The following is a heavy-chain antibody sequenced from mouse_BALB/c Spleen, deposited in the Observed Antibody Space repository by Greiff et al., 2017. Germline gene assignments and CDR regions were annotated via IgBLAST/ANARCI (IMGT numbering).Heavy chain of an antibody. V-gene: IGHV5-17*02. CDR3: ATATAFSYWYFDV. D-gene: IGHD1-2*01. CDR1: GFTFSSFG. Sequence: DVHLVESGGGLVQPGGSRKLSCAASGFTFSSFGMHWVRQAPEKGLEWVAYISSGSSTIYYADTVKGRFTISRDNPKNTLFLQMTSLRSEDTAMYYCATATAFSYWYFDVWGAGTTVTVSS. CDR2: ISSGSSTI. J-gene: IGHJ1*01.